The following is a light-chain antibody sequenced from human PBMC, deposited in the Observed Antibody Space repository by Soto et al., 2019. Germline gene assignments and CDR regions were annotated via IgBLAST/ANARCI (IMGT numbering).Light chain of an antibody. CDR3: TLYSSSRILL. V-gene: IGLV2-14*01. CDR1: SSDVGGYKY. CDR2: DVS. J-gene: IGLJ2*01. Sequence: QSALTQPASVSGSPGQSITISCTGTSSDVGGYKYVSWYQQHPGKAPKLMIYDVSNRPSGVSNRFSASKSGNTASLTISGLQAEDEADYYCTLYSSSRILLFGGGTKLTVL.